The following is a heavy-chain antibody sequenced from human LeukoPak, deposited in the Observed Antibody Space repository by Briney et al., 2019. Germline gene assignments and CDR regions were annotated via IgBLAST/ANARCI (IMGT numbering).Heavy chain of an antibody. CDR1: GFTFSNYN. V-gene: IGHV3-48*04. CDR2: ITSSSSII. Sequence: GGSLTLSCAASGFTFSNYNMNWVRQAPGKGLEWVSYITSSSSIIYYADSVKGRFTISRDNAKNSLYLQMNSLRAEDTAVYYCAKEDSSSFDSWGQGTLVTVSS. D-gene: IGHD6-13*01. CDR3: AKEDSSSFDS. J-gene: IGHJ4*02.